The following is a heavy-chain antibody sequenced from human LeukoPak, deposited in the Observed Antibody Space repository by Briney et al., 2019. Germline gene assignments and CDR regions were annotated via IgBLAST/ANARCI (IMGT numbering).Heavy chain of an antibody. J-gene: IGHJ6*02. Sequence: SETLSLTCTVSGGSISSYSWSWIRQPPGQGLEWIGYIYYSGSTNYNPSLKSRVTISVDTSKNQFSLKLSSVTAADTAVYYCARDNEANGSGSYSQYGMDVWGQGTTVTVSS. CDR1: GGSISSYS. CDR3: ARDNEANGSGSYSQYGMDV. V-gene: IGHV4-59*01. CDR2: IYYSGST. D-gene: IGHD3-10*01.